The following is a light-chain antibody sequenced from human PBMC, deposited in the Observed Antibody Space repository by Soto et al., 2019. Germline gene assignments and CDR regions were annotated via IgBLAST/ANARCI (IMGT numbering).Light chain of an antibody. Sequence: ELVLTQSPGTLSLSPGESATLSCRGSQSVSSSYLAWYQQKPGQAPRLIIYGAYSRATGIPDRFSGSGSGTDFTLTISRLEPEDFAVYYCQQYGSSPPITFGQGTRLEIK. J-gene: IGKJ5*01. CDR1: QSVSSSY. V-gene: IGKV3-20*01. CDR2: GAY. CDR3: QQYGSSPPIT.